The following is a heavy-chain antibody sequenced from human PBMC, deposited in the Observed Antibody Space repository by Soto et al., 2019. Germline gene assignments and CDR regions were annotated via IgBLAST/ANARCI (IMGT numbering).Heavy chain of an antibody. Sequence: ASLKVSCKTSCYTFSNDGITWVRQAHGQPLEWLGWISLYSDGTNYAQKFQGRVSMTTDTSTTTAYMELRSLRSDDTAVYYCARVVPGAEAWFGPWGQGTLVTVS. CDR1: CYTFSNDG. J-gene: IGHJ5*02. CDR3: ARVVPGAEAWFGP. CDR2: ISLYSDGT. D-gene: IGHD2-2*01. V-gene: IGHV1-18*01.